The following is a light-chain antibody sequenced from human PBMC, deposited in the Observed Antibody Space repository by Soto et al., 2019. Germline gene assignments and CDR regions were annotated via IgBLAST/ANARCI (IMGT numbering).Light chain of an antibody. J-gene: IGLJ2*01. CDR2: DNN. Sequence: QSVLTQPPSASGTPGQRVTISCSGSRASIGSNTVTWYQHLPGAAPKLLVYDNNQRPSEIPDRFSGSKSGTSATLDITGLQTGDEAFYYCGTWDNSLSAVVFGGGTKLTVL. CDR1: RASIGSNT. V-gene: IGLV1-51*01. CDR3: GTWDNSLSAVV.